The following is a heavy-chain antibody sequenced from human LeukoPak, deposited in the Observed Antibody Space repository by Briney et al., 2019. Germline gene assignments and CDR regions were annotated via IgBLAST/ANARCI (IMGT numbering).Heavy chain of an antibody. CDR1: GFTFSSYG. D-gene: IGHD2/OR15-2a*01. CDR3: AKDGTFAEDFSHYYYYYGMDV. V-gene: IGHV3-30*18. J-gene: IGHJ6*02. Sequence: GGSLRLSCAASGFTFSSYGMHWVRQAPGKGLEWVAVISYDGSNKYYADSVKGRFTISRDNSKNTLYLQMNSLRAEDTAVYYCAKDGTFAEDFSHYYYYYGMDVWGQRTTVIVSS. CDR2: ISYDGSNK.